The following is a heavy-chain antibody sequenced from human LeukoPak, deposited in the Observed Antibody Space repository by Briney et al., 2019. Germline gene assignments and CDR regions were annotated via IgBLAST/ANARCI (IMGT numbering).Heavy chain of an antibody. J-gene: IGHJ6*02. CDR2: IYASGST. CDR3: ARVAYDYYYYYGMDV. Sequence: GSLRLSCAASGFTFSSYSMNWVRQAPGKGLEWIGDIYASGSTSYNPSHTGRVTTSKDTSKNHFSLKLISVTAADTAVYYCARVAYDYYYYYGMDVWGQGTTVTVSS. V-gene: IGHV4-59*01. D-gene: IGHD4-17*01. CDR1: GFTFSSYS.